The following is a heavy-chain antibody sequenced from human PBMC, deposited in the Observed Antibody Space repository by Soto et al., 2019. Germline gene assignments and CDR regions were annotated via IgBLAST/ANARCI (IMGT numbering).Heavy chain of an antibody. CDR2: ISYDGSNK. CDR3: AAAIYGDWSFDY. D-gene: IGHD4-17*01. V-gene: IGHV3-30*03. CDR1: GFTFSSYG. J-gene: IGHJ4*02. Sequence: GFLRLSCAASGFTFSSYGMHWVRQAPGKGLEWVAVISYDGSNKYYADSVKGRFTISRDNSKNTLYLQMDNLRVEDTAVYYCAAAIYGDWSFDYWGQGTLVTVSS.